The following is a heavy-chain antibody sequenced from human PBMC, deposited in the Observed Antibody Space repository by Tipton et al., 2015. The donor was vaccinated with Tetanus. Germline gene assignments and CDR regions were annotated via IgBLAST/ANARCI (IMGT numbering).Heavy chain of an antibody. D-gene: IGHD3-10*01. CDR3: AKDLVFRVQRPRLYGMDV. CDR1: GFTSESHY. V-gene: IGHV3-74*01. J-gene: IGHJ6*02. CDR2: INPDGRRT. Sequence: SLRLSCAASGFTSESHYMHWVRQTPGKGLVWISRINPDGRRTNYADSVKGRFTISRDHAKNTVYLQMNSLRAEDTAVYYCAKDLVFRVQRPRLYGMDVWGQGTTVTVSS.